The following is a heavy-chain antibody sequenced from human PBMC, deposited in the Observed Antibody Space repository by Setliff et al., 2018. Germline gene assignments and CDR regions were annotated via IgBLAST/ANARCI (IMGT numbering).Heavy chain of an antibody. D-gene: IGHD2-21*01. Sequence: SETLSLTCTVSGGSMNNNYWTWIRQPPGKRLEWIGSIYYSGSTYYNPSLKSRVTISVDTSKNQFSLKLSSVTAADTAVYYCARQGAYSPPEDFYYFDYWGQGTLVTVSS. V-gene: IGHV4-59*05. CDR3: ARQGAYSPPEDFYYFDY. J-gene: IGHJ4*02. CDR1: GGSMNNNY. CDR2: IYYSGST.